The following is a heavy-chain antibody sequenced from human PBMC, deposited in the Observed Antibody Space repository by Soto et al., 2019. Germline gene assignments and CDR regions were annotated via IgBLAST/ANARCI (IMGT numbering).Heavy chain of an antibody. Sequence: QVQLVESGGGVVQPGRSLRLSCAASGFTFSSYGMHWVRQAPGKGLEWVAVIWYDGSNKYYADSVKGRFTISRDNSKNTLSLQMNSLRAEDTAVYYCARGYSYGRDAFDIWGQGTMVTVSS. J-gene: IGHJ3*02. V-gene: IGHV3-33*01. CDR2: IWYDGSNK. CDR1: GFTFSSYG. D-gene: IGHD5-18*01. CDR3: ARGYSYGRDAFDI.